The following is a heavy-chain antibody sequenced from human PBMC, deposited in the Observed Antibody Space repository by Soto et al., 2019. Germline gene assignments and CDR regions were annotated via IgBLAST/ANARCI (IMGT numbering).Heavy chain of an antibody. CDR2: MNPNSGNT. CDR3: ARAQGARITIFGVVRQNWFDP. V-gene: IGHV1-8*01. CDR1: GYTFTSYD. J-gene: IGHJ5*02. Sequence: ASVKVSCKASGYTFTSYDINWVRQATGQGLEWMGWMNPNSGNTGYAQKFQGRVTMTRNTSISTAYMELSSLRSEDTAVYYCARAQGARITIFGVVRQNWFDPWGQGTLVTVSS. D-gene: IGHD3-3*01.